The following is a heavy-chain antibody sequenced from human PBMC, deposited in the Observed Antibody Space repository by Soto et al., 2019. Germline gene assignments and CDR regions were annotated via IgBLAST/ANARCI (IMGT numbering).Heavy chain of an antibody. V-gene: IGHV1-18*01. J-gene: IGHJ4*02. D-gene: IGHD3-10*01. CDR2: ISAYNGNT. CDR3: ATDSGSRSDY. Sequence: QVQLVQSGAEVKKPGASVKVSCKASGYTFMSYGITWVRQAPGQGLEWMGWISAYNGNTNYAQKHQGRVTMTTDTSTSTAYIAPRRLRSDDTGVYYYATDSGSRSDYWGQGTVCAVSS. CDR1: GYTFMSYG.